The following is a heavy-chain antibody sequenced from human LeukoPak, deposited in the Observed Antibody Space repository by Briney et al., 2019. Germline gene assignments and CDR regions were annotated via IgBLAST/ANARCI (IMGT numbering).Heavy chain of an antibody. CDR1: GLTVSSNC. CDR2: IYSGGST. CDR3: ARRAGDYSHPYDY. V-gene: IGHV3-53*01. D-gene: IGHD3-22*01. Sequence: LPGGSLRLSCAASGLTVSSNCMSWVRQAPGKGLEWVSFIYSGGSTYYTDSVKGRFTISRDNSKNTLYLQMNSLRAEDTAVYYCARRAGDYSHPYDYWGQGILVTVSS. J-gene: IGHJ4*02.